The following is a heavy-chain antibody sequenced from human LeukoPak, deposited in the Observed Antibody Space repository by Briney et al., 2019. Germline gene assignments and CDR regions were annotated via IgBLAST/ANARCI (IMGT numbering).Heavy chain of an antibody. CDR2: ISASGGRT. V-gene: IGHV3-23*01. CDR1: GFTFRSYA. Sequence: GGSLRLSCAASGFTFRSYAMTWVRQAPGKGLEWVSTISASGGRTYYADSVKGRFTISRDNSKNTLYLQMNSLRAEDTAVYYCAKFPGAHYGMDVWGQGTTVTVSS. D-gene: IGHD3-10*01. J-gene: IGHJ6*02. CDR3: AKFPGAHYGMDV.